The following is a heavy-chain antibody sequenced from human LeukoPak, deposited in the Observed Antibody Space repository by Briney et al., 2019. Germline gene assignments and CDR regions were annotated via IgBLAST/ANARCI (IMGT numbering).Heavy chain of an antibody. CDR2: IYYSGST. CDR3: ARVPALIDI. V-gene: IGHV4-30-4*08. CDR1: GGSISSYY. Sequence: SSETLSLTCTVSGGSISSYYWSWIRQPPGKGLEWIGYIYYSGSTYYNPSLKSRVTTSVDTSKNQFSLKLSSVTAADTAVYYCARVPALIDIWGQGTMVTVSS. J-gene: IGHJ3*02. D-gene: IGHD2-2*01.